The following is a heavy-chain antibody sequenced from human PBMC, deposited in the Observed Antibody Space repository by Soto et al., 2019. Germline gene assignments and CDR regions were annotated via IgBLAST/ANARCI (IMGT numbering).Heavy chain of an antibody. Sequence: VGSLRLSCAASGFTFSNYPMTWVRQAPGKGLEWVSSISASGGSTYYADSVKGRFTISRDNPKNTISLQMNSLRAEDTAVYYCAKEQTHSEADTSSIFDYWGQGTLVTVSS. CDR1: GFTFSNYP. CDR2: ISASGGST. D-gene: IGHD2-2*01. CDR3: AKEQTHSEADTSSIFDY. J-gene: IGHJ4*02. V-gene: IGHV3-23*01.